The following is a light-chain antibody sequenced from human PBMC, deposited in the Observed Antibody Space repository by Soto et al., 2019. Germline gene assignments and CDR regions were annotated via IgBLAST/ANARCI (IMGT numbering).Light chain of an antibody. CDR2: AAS. CDR1: EDISTW. Sequence: DIQMTQSPSSVSASVGDRVPITCRSSEDISTWLAWYQQQPGKAPKLLIYAASSLQSGVPSRFSGSGSGTDFTLTISSLQPEDFAVYYCQQRSNWPITFGQGTRLEIK. CDR3: QQRSNWPIT. J-gene: IGKJ5*01. V-gene: IGKV1-12*01.